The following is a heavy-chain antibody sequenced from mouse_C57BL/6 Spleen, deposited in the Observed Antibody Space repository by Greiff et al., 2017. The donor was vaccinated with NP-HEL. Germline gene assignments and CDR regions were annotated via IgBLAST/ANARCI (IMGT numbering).Heavy chain of an antibody. V-gene: IGHV1-82*01. CDR3: ARSYYCSIYEFDY. D-gene: IGHD1-1*01. Sequence: QVQLQQSGPELVKPGASVKISCKASGYAFSSSWMNWVKQRPGKGLEWIGRIYPGDGDTNYNGKFKGKATLTADKSSSTAYMQRSSLTSEDSAVYFCARSYYCSIYEFDYWGQGTTLTVSS. CDR2: IYPGDGDT. J-gene: IGHJ2*01. CDR1: GYAFSSSW.